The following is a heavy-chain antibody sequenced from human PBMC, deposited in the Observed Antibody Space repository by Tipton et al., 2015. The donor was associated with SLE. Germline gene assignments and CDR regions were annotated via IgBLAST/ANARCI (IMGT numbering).Heavy chain of an antibody. V-gene: IGHV6-1*01. J-gene: IGHJ4*02. D-gene: IGHD6-19*01. Sequence: GLVKPSQTLSLTCAISGDSVSSNSSAWNWFRQSPSRGLEWLGRTCYRSKWYNDYALSVKSRITINPDTSNNQFSLQLNSVTPEDTTVYYWARGALRYLAVAYLDYWGQGTLVTVSS. CDR2: TCYRSKWYN. CDR1: GDSVSSNSSA. CDR3: ARGALRYLAVAYLDY.